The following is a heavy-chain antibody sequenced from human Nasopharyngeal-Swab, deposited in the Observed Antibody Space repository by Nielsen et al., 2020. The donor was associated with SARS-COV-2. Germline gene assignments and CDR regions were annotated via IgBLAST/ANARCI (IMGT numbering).Heavy chain of an antibody. V-gene: IGHV4-34*01. CDR2: INHSGST. J-gene: IGHJ5*02. Sequence: WIRQRPGKGLEWIGEINHSGSTNYNPSLKSRVTISVDTSKNQFSLKLSSVTAADTAVYYCARGRGGWLGVNWFDPWGQGTLVTVSS. D-gene: IGHD3-10*01. CDR3: ARGRGGWLGVNWFDP.